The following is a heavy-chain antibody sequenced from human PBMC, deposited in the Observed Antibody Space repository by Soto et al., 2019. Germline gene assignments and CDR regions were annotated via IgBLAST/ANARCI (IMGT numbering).Heavy chain of an antibody. V-gene: IGHV4-59*01. J-gene: IGHJ4*02. CDR2: IYYSGST. D-gene: IGHD7-27*01. CDR3: ARRWGTYFDF. CDR1: GGPISSYY. Sequence: SETLSLTCTFSGGPISSYYWSWIRQPPGKGLEWIGYIYYSGSTDYDPSLKSRVTISVDTSKNQFSLKLSSVTAADTAVYYCARRWGTYFDFWGQGTLVTVSS.